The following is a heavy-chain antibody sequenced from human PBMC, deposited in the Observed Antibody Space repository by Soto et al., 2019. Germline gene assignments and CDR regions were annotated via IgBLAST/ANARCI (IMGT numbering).Heavy chain of an antibody. CDR1: GGSISSGGYY. D-gene: IGHD6-13*01. CDR3: ARDRRQQLVSYYYYGMDV. V-gene: IGHV4-31*03. CDR2: IYYNGST. J-gene: IGHJ6*02. Sequence: SETLSLTCTVSGGSISSGGYYWSWIRQHPGKGLEWIGYIYYNGSTYYNPSLKSRVTISVDTSKNQFSLKLSSVTAADTAVYYCARDRRQQLVSYYYYGMDVWGQGTTVTVSS.